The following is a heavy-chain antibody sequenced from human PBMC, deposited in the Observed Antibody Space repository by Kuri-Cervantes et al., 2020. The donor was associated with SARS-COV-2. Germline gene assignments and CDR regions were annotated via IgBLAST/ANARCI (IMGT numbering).Heavy chain of an antibody. CDR3: ARGYCSSTSCYPSDY. J-gene: IGHJ4*02. CDR1: GGTFSSYA. V-gene: IGHV1-69*05. CDR2: IIPIFGTA. Sequence: SVKVSCKASGGTFSSYAISWVRQAPGQGLEWMGGIIPIFGTANYAQKLQGRVTMTTDTSTSTAYMELSSLRSEDTAVYYCARGYCSSTSCYPSDYWGQGTLVTVSS. D-gene: IGHD2-2*01.